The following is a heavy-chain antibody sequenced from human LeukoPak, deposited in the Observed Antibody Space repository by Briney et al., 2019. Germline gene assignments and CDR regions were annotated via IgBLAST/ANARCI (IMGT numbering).Heavy chain of an antibody. CDR1: GGTFNNSA. D-gene: IGHD4-17*01. CDR3: ARDVHGDYGSDWFDP. V-gene: IGHV1-69*05. J-gene: IGHJ5*02. CDR2: IMPLFGTA. Sequence: SVKVSCKTSGGTFNNSAISWVRQAPGQGLEWLGGIMPLFGTAGYAQKFQGRVTITKDESTRTVYLELTSLTSDYTAVYYCARDVHGDYGSDWFDPWGQGTLVSVFS.